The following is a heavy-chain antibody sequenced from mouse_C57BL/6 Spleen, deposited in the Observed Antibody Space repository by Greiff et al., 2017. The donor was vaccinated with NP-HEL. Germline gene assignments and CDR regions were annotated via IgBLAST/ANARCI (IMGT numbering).Heavy chain of an antibody. CDR3: TTRDGYYFDY. D-gene: IGHD2-3*01. V-gene: IGHV14-4*01. CDR1: GFNIKDDS. J-gene: IGHJ2*01. CDR2: IDPENGDT. Sequence: VQLQQSGAELVRPGASVKLSCTASGFNIKDDSMHWVKQRPEQGLEWIGWIDPENGDTEYASKFQGKATITADTSSNTAYRQLSSLTSEDTAVYYCTTRDGYYFDYWGQGTTLTVSS.